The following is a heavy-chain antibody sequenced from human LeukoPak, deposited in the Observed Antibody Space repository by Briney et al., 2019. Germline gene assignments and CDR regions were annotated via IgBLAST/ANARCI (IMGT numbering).Heavy chain of an antibody. Sequence: TSETLFLTCTVSGGSISSSSYYWGWIRQPPGKGLEWFGSIYYSGSTYYNPSLKSRVTISVDTSKNQFSLKLSSVTAADTAVYYCASWEPFGRHTKYYFDYWGQGTLVTVSS. V-gene: IGHV4-39*01. D-gene: IGHD1-26*01. CDR3: ASWEPFGRHTKYYFDY. CDR2: IYYSGST. CDR1: GGSISSSSYY. J-gene: IGHJ4*02.